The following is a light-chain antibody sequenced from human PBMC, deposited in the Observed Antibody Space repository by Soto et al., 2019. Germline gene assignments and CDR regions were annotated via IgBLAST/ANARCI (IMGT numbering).Light chain of an antibody. CDR1: QSVNSN. V-gene: IGKV3-15*01. J-gene: IGKJ1*01. Sequence: EIVVTQSPATLSVSPGERATLSCRASQSVNSNLAWYQQKPGQAPRLLIYGASTRVTGIPPRFIGSRSGTEFTVTISSLQSEDFAVYYYQQYNNWPRTCMFGQVNKVVLK. CDR3: QQYNNWPRTCM. CDR2: GAS.